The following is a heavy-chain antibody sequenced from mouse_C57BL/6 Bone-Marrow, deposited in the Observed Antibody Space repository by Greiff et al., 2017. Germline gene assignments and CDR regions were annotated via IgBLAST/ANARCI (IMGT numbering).Heavy chain of an antibody. CDR1: GYAFSSSW. CDR2: IYPGDGDT. CDR3: ASSGNLLGDYAMDY. Sequence: VQLHQSGPELVKPGASVKISCKASGYAFSSSWMNWVKQRPGKGLEWIGRIYPGDGDTNYNGQVKGKATLTADKSSSTAYMQLSSLTSEDSAVYFCASSGNLLGDYAMDYWGQGTSVTVSS. J-gene: IGHJ4*01. V-gene: IGHV1-82*01. D-gene: IGHD2-1*01.